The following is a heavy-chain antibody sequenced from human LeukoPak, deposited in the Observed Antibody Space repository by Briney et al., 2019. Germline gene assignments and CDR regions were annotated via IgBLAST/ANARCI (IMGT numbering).Heavy chain of an antibody. D-gene: IGHD3-10*01. V-gene: IGHV3-30-3*01. CDR3: ATYPITMVRGVIDYYYGMDV. CDR1: GFTFSSYA. CDR2: ISYDGSNK. Sequence: GGSLRLSCAASGFTFSSYAMHWVRQAPGKGLEWVAVISYDGSNKYYADSVKGRFTISRDNSKNTLYLQMNSLRAEDTAVYYCATYPITMVRGVIDYYYGMDVWGQGTTVTVSS. J-gene: IGHJ6*02.